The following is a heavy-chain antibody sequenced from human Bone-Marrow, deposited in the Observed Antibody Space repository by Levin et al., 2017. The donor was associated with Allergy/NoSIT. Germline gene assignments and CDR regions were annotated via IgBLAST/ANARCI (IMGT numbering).Heavy chain of an antibody. V-gene: IGHV3-15*01. CDR3: TTDYPYSSSWFAEYFQH. CDR2: IKSKTDGGTT. D-gene: IGHD6-13*01. CDR1: GFTFSNAW. J-gene: IGHJ1*01. Sequence: GGSLRLSCAASGFTFSNAWMSWVRQAPGKGLEWVGRIKSKTDGGTTDYAAPVKGRFTISRDDSKNTLYLQMNSLKTEDTAVYYCTTDYPYSSSWFAEYFQHWGQGTLVTVSS.